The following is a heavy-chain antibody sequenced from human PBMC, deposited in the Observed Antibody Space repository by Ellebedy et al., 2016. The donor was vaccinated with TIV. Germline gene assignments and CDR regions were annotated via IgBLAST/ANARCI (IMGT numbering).Heavy chain of an antibody. CDR2: ISAYNDDI. V-gene: IGHV1-18*04. CDR1: GYTFSDYH. CDR3: ARGPLSAAGDY. D-gene: IGHD6-13*01. Sequence: AASVKVSCKASGYTFSDYHMHWVRQAPGQGLEWMGWISAYNDDINYAQKLKGRVTMTTDTSTSTAYMELRSLKSDDTAVYYCARGPLSAAGDYWGQGTLVTVSS. J-gene: IGHJ4*02.